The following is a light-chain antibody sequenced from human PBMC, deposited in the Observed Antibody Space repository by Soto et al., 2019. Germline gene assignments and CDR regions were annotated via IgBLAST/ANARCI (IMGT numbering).Light chain of an antibody. CDR2: GAS. J-gene: IGKJ2*01. CDR1: QSVSSN. Sequence: EIVMTQSPATLSVSPGERATLSCRASQSVSSNLAWYQQKPGQAPRLLIYGASTRATGIPARFSGSGSGTEFTLTISSLQSEDFAVYYCQQYNNWPLFLDHWNTFGQGTKLEIK. CDR3: QQYNNWPLFLDHWNT. V-gene: IGKV3-15*01.